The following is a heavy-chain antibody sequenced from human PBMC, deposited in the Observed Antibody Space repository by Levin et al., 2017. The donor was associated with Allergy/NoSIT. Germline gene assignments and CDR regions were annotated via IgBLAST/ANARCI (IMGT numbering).Heavy chain of an antibody. D-gene: IGHD6-13*01. CDR2: ISGSGGSS. CDR1: GFTFSSFA. Sequence: PPGGSLRLSCAASGFTFSSFAMSWVRQAPGKGLEWVSGISGSGGSSDYADSVKGRFTISRDNSKNTLHLQMNSLRVEDTAVYYCAKVPYHHQQPEKNIEYWGQGTLVTVSS. CDR3: AKVPYHHQQPEKNIEY. V-gene: IGHV3-23*01. J-gene: IGHJ4*02.